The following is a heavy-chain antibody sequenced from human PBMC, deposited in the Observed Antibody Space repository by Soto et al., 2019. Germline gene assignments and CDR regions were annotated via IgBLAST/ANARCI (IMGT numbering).Heavy chain of an antibody. J-gene: IGHJ4*02. CDR2: ISGSGGST. V-gene: IGHV3-23*01. D-gene: IGHD3-22*01. CDR3: AIPENYYDSSGYGG. Sequence: EVQLLESGGGLVQPGGSLRLSCAASGFTFSSYAMSWVRQAPGKGLEWVSAISGSGGSTYYADSVKGRFTISRDNSKNTLYLQMNSLRAEDTAVYYCAIPENYYDSSGYGGWGQGTLVTVSS. CDR1: GFTFSSYA.